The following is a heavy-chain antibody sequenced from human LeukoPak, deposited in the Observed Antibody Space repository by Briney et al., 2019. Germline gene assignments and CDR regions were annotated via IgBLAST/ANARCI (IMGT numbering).Heavy chain of an antibody. V-gene: IGHV3-7*03. CDR1: GLTFSTYW. CDR3: ASQTSAKGFDY. D-gene: IGHD2-2*01. Sequence: GGSLRLSCAASGLTFSTYWMSWARQAPGKGLEWVANIKSDGSEKNFVDSVRGRFTISRDNAKNTLYLQMNSLRAEDTAVYYCASQTSAKGFDYWGQGTLVTVSS. CDR2: IKSDGSEK. J-gene: IGHJ4*02.